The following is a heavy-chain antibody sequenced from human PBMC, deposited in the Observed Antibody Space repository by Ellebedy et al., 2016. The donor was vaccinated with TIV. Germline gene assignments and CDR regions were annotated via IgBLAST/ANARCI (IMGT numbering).Heavy chain of an antibody. J-gene: IGHJ2*01. CDR2: IYYSGST. D-gene: IGHD4-23*01. Sequence: MPSETLSLTCTVSGGSISSGEHYWSWIRQHPGKGLEWIGYIYYSGSTNYKPSLKSRVTISVDTSKNKFSLKLNSVTAADTAVYYCARGGAGGYWYFDLWGRGTLVTVSS. V-gene: IGHV4-31*03. CDR1: GGSISSGEHY. CDR3: ARGGAGGYWYFDL.